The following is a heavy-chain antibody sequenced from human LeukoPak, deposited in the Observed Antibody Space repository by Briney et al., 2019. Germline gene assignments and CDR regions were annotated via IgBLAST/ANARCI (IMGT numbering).Heavy chain of an antibody. CDR3: ASDSYSPEYFQH. J-gene: IGHJ1*01. D-gene: IGHD2-15*01. CDR2: IYSGGST. CDR1: GFSVSNNY. V-gene: IGHV3-66*01. Sequence: GGSLRLSCAASGFSVSNNYMSWARQAPGKGLEWVSVIYSGGSTFYADSVKGRFTISRDNSKNTLYLQMNSLRAEDTAVYYCASDSYSPEYFQHWGQGNLVTVSS.